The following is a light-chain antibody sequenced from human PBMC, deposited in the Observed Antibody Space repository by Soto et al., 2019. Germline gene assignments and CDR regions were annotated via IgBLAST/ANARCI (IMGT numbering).Light chain of an antibody. V-gene: IGLV2-14*01. CDR2: EVS. CDR3: RSYTTTSPYV. CDR1: SSDVGGYKY. Sequence: QSALTQPASVSGSPGQSITISCTGTSSDVGGYKYVSWYHQHPDQAPKLSIYEVSNRPSGVSSRFSGSKSGNTDSLTISGLLAEDEADYYCRSYTTTSPYVFGSGTKVTVL. J-gene: IGLJ1*01.